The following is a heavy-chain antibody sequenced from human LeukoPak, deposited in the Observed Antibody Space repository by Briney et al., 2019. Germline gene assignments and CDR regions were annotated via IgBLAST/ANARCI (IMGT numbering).Heavy chain of an antibody. J-gene: IGHJ4*02. V-gene: IGHV4-34*01. CDR2: INHSGST. CDR1: GGSFSGYY. CDR3: ARRKRTWAAVSSGWYYIDY. D-gene: IGHD6-19*01. Sequence: PSETLSLTCAVYGGSFSGYYWSWIRQPPGKRLEWIGEINHSGSTNYNPSLKSRVTISVDTSKNQFSLKLSSVTAADTAVYYCARRKRTWAAVSSGWYYIDYWGQGTLVTVSS.